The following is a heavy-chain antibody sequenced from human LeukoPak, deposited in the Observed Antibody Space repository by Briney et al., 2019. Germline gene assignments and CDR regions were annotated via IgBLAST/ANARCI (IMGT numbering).Heavy chain of an antibody. V-gene: IGHV3-11*01. CDR1: GFTFSDYY. D-gene: IGHD2/OR15-2a*01. J-gene: IGHJ4*02. Sequence: GGSLRLSCAASGFTFSDYYMSWIRQAPGKGLEWVSYISSSGSTIYYADSVKGRFTISRDNSKNTLYLQMNSLRAEDTALYYCAKLIASLVRPIDYWGQGTLVTVSS. CDR3: AKLIASLVRPIDY. CDR2: ISSSGSTI.